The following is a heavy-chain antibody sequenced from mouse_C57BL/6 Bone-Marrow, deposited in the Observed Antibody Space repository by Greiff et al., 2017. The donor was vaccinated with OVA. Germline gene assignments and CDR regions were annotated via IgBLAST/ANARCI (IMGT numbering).Heavy chain of an antibody. V-gene: IGHV5-17*01. CDR1: GFTFGDYG. CDR3: ARSYGNYPWYFDY. D-gene: IGHD2-1*01. CDR2: ISSGRSTI. J-gene: IGHJ2*01. Sequence: EVQRVESGGGLVKPGGSLKLSCAASGFTFGDYGMHWVRQAPEKGLEWVAYISSGRSTIYYADTVKGRFTISRDTAKNTLFLQMTSLRSEDTAMYDDARSYGNYPWYFDYWGQGTTLTVSS.